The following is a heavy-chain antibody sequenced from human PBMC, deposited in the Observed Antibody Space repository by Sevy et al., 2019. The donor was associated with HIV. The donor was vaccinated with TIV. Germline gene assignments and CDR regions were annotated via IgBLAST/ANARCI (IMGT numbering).Heavy chain of an antibody. J-gene: IGHJ4*02. Sequence: GGCLRLSCVASGFTFSDSWMTWVRQAPGKGLERIAFINEDGSRLGYVDSVRGRFTISRENTKNSLYLQMNSLRAESMAVYFCARDRAYSALDYWGQGTLVTVSS. D-gene: IGHD5-18*01. CDR2: INEDGSRL. V-gene: IGHV3-7*01. CDR3: ARDRAYSALDY. CDR1: GFTFSDSW.